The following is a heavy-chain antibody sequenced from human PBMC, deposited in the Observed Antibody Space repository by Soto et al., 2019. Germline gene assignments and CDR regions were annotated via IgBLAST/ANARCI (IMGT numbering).Heavy chain of an antibody. D-gene: IGHD3-22*01. CDR1: GYTFTSYY. V-gene: IGHV1-46*01. CDR2: INPSGGST. J-gene: IGHJ3*02. CDR3: AGYDSSGYYYGAFHI. Sequence: GXSVKVSCKASGYTFTSYYMHWVRQAPGQGLEWMGIINPSGGSTSYAQKFQGRVTMTRDTSTSTVYMELSSLRSEDTAVYYCAGYDSSGYYYGAFHIWGQGTMVTVS.